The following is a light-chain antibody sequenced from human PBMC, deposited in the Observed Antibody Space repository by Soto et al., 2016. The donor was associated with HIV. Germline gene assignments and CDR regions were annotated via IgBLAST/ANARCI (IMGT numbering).Light chain of an antibody. CDR3: NSRDSSGNHVV. V-gene: IGLV3-19*01. J-gene: IGLJ2*01. CDR2: GQN. CDR1: SLRSYF. Sequence: SSALTQDPAVSVALGQTVRITCQGDSLRSYFTSWYQQKPGQAPVLVIYGQNNRPSGIPDRFSGSISGITASLTITGAQAEDEADYYCNSRDSSGNHVVFGGGTKLTVL.